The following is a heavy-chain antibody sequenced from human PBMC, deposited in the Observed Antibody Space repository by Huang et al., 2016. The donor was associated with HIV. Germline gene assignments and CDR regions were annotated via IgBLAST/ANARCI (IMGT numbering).Heavy chain of an antibody. CDR2: LDYRGTT. CDR1: GGSFSSASYY. D-gene: IGHD1-1*01. CDR3: TSLEMGTLYFDY. Sequence: QPQLQESGPGLVRPSETLSLTCTVSGGSFSSASYYWGWVRQPPGKGRGWIGSLDYRGTTYYKPSLKSRLSISVDTSENQLTLNLRSVTAADTALYYGTSLEMGTLYFDYWGQGILVMVSP. V-gene: IGHV4-39*01. J-gene: IGHJ4*02.